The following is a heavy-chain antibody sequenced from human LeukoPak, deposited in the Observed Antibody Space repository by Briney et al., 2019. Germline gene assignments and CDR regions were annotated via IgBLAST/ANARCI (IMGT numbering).Heavy chain of an antibody. D-gene: IGHD3-22*01. Sequence: GGSLRLSCAASGFTFSSYGMHWVRQAPGKGLEGVAVIWYDGSNKYYADSVKGRFTISRDNSKNTLYLQMNSLRAEDTAVYYCAREEVVIRPYFDYWGQGTLVTVSS. CDR1: GFTFSSYG. J-gene: IGHJ4*02. CDR2: IWYDGSNK. CDR3: AREEVVIRPYFDY. V-gene: IGHV3-33*01.